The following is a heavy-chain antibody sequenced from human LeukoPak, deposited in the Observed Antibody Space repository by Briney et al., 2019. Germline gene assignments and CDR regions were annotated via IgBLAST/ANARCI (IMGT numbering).Heavy chain of an antibody. CDR2: IIPIFGTA. Sequence: ASVTVSCKASGGAFSSYAISWVRQAPGQGLEWMGGIIPIFGTANYAQKFQGRVTITADESTSTAYMELSSLRSEDTAVYYCARDAGPYSSSWYNWFDPWGQGTLVTVSS. CDR1: GGAFSSYA. V-gene: IGHV1-69*13. CDR3: ARDAGPYSSSWYNWFDP. J-gene: IGHJ5*02. D-gene: IGHD6-13*01.